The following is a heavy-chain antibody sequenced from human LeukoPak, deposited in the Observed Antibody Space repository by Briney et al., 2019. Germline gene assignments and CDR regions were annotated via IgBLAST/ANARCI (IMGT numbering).Heavy chain of an antibody. CDR3: ARVMSYRPYSSGPGAFDI. D-gene: IGHD6-19*01. Sequence: GGSLRLSCAASGFTVSSNYMSWVRQAPGKGLEWVSVIYSGGSTYYADSVKGRFTISRDNSKNTLYLQMNSLRAEDTAVYYRARVMSYRPYSSGPGAFDIWGQGTMVTVSS. V-gene: IGHV3-53*01. J-gene: IGHJ3*02. CDR1: GFTVSSNY. CDR2: IYSGGST.